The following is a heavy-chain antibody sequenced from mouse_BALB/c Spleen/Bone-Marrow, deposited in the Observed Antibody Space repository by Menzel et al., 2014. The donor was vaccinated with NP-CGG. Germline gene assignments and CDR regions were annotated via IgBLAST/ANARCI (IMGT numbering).Heavy chain of an antibody. Sequence: VQLQQSGPGLVQPSQSLSITCTVSGFSLTSYGVHWVRQSPGKGLEWLGVIWRGGSTDYNAAFMSKLSITKDNSKSQVFFKMNSLQADDTAIYYCAKIGTTTGAMDYWGQGTSVTVSS. V-gene: IGHV2-5*01. CDR2: IWRGGST. D-gene: IGHD2-14*01. J-gene: IGHJ4*01. CDR1: GFSLTSYG. CDR3: AKIGTTTGAMDY.